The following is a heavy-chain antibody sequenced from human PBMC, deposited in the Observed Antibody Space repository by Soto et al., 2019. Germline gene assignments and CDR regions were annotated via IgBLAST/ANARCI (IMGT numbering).Heavy chain of an antibody. J-gene: IGHJ5*02. CDR2: IFWHDDE. Sequence: YSSTLVNPTQTLTLTFSFSGFSLSTSEVGVGWIRQPPGKALEWLALIFWHDDERYNPSLKSRLTITKDISKNQVVLTMPNMDPVDTATYYCAHSRVFDWFDPWGQGTLVTVSS. CDR1: GFSLSTSEVG. V-gene: IGHV2-5*01. CDR3: AHSRVFDWFDP. D-gene: IGHD6-13*01.